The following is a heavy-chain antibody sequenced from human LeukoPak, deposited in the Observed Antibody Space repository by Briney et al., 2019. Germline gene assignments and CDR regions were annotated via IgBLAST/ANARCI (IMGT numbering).Heavy chain of an antibody. D-gene: IGHD3-3*02. CDR2: ISRSGSSI. V-gene: IGHV3-11*04. CDR3: AREQFWSGYYPLDY. Sequence: GGSLRLSCAASGFTFSDYYMSWIRQAPGKGLEWVSYISRSGSSIYYEDSVKGRFTISRDNSKNTLYLQMNSLRPEDTAVYYCAREQFWSGYYPLDYWGQGTLVTVSS. J-gene: IGHJ4*02. CDR1: GFTFSDYY.